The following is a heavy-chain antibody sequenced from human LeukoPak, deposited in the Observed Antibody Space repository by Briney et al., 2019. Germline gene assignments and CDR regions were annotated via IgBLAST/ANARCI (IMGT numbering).Heavy chain of an antibody. CDR1: GFTFSSYW. D-gene: IGHD1-26*01. J-gene: IGHJ4*02. V-gene: IGHV3-74*01. Sequence: PGGSLRLSCAASGFTFSSYWMHWVRQAPGKGLVWVSRISSDGSSTTYADSVKGRFTISRDNAKNTLYLQMNSLRAEDTDVYYCARGYSGSYRVDYWGQGTLVTVSS. CDR2: ISSDGSST. CDR3: ARGYSGSYRVDY.